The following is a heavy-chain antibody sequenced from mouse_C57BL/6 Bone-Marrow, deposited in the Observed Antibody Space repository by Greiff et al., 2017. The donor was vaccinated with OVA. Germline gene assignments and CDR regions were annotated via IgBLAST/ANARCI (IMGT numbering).Heavy chain of an antibody. CDR3: PYGNYVGFGD. J-gene: IGHJ3*02. Sequence: QVQLQQPGAELVKPGASVKLSCKASGYTFTSYWMQWVKQRPGQGLEWIGEIDPSDSYTNYNQKFKGKATLTVDTSSSTAYMQLSSLTSEDSAVYYGPYGNYVGFGDWGQGTLVTVSA. V-gene: IGHV1-50*01. CDR2: IDPSDSYT. CDR1: GYTFTSYW. D-gene: IGHD2-1*01.